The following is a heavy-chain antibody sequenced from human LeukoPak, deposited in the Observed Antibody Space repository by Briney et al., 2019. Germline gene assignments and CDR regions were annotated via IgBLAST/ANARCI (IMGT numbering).Heavy chain of an antibody. CDR1: GFTFSSYA. CDR2: ISGSGGST. V-gene: IGHV3-23*01. Sequence: PGGSLRLSCAASGFTFSSYAMSWVRQAPGKGLEWVSAISGSGGSTYYADSVKGRFTISRDNSKNTLYLQMNSLRAEDTAVYYCAKDQWSYGGTPLAPYYYYGMGVWGQGTTVTVSS. J-gene: IGHJ6*02. D-gene: IGHD5-18*01. CDR3: AKDQWSYGGTPLAPYYYYGMGV.